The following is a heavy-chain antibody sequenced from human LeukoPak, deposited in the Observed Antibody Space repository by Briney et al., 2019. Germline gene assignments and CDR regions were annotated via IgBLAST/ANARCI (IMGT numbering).Heavy chain of an antibody. Sequence: GGALRLSCAASGFTFSRYAMSWVRQAPGKGLEWVSSVSTDGDTYYTDSVKGRFTISRDVSRNTLFLQMISQRAEDTALYYCARSRSGSVAGTSDYWGQGTLVIVSS. V-gene: IGHV3-23*01. D-gene: IGHD6-19*01. CDR2: VSTDGDT. CDR1: GFTFSRYA. CDR3: ARSRSGSVAGTSDY. J-gene: IGHJ4*02.